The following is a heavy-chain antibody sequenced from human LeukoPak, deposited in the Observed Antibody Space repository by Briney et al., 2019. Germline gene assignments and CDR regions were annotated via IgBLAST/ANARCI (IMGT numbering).Heavy chain of an antibody. J-gene: IGHJ4*02. CDR3: ARHSEMATIPDY. CDR2: IYPSDSDT. D-gene: IGHD5-24*01. V-gene: IGHV5-51*01. Sequence: GESLKISCKGSGYSFTDYWIGWVRQMPGKGLEWMGIIYPSDSDTKYSPSFQGQVTISVDKSISTAYLQWSSLKTSDTAMYYCARHSEMATIPDYWGQGTLVTVSS. CDR1: GYSFTDYW.